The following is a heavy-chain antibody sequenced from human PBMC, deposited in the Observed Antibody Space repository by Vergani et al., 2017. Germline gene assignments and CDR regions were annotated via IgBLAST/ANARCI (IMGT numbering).Heavy chain of an antibody. CDR1: GFTFSSYS. J-gene: IGHJ4*02. D-gene: IGHD3-10*01. Sequence: EVQLVESGGGLVKPGGSLRLSCAASGFTFSSYSMNWVRQAPGKGLEWVSSISSSSSYIYYADSVKGRFTISRDNAKNSLYLQMNSLRAEDTAVYYCASALLGYYGSGGYSDYWGQGTLVTVSS. CDR3: ASALLGYYGSGGYSDY. CDR2: ISSSSSYI. V-gene: IGHV3-21*01.